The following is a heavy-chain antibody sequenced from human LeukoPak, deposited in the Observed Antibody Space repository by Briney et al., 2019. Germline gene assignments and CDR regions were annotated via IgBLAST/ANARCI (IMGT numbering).Heavy chain of an antibody. Sequence: ASVKVSCKASGYTFTGSYMHWVRQAPGQGLEWMGWIYPSNGGTNYAQKFQGRATMTRDTSISTAYMELSSLRSDDTAVYYCARSNIATRRGGNWFDPWGQGTLVTVSS. CDR2: IYPSNGGT. D-gene: IGHD6-6*01. J-gene: IGHJ5*02. CDR3: ARSNIATRRGGNWFDP. V-gene: IGHV1-2*02. CDR1: GYTFTGSY.